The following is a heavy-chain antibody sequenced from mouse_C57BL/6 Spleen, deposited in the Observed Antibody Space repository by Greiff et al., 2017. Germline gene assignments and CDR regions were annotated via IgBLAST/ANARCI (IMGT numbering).Heavy chain of an antibody. CDR2: IDPEDGET. Sequence: EVKLMESGAELVKPGASVKLSCTASGFNIKDYYMHWVKQRTEQGLEWIGRIDPEDGETKYAPKFQGKATITADTSSNTDYLQLSSLTSEDTAVYYCARYADSNGYYYAMDYWGQGTSVTVSS. J-gene: IGHJ4*01. V-gene: IGHV14-2*01. D-gene: IGHD2-5*01. CDR1: GFNIKDYY. CDR3: ARYADSNGYYYAMDY.